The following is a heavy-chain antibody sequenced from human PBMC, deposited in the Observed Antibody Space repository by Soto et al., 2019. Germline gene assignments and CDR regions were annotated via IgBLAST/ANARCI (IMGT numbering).Heavy chain of an antibody. Sequence: SETLSLTCTVSGGSISGYYWSWIRQPAGEALEWIGRIYSSGSTDYNPSLKSRVTMSVDTSKNQFSLKLSSVTAADTAVYYCARDLGKPNWFDPWGQGTLVTVSS. CDR3: ARDLGKPNWFDP. CDR2: IYSSGST. D-gene: IGHD1-26*01. CDR1: GGSISGYY. V-gene: IGHV4-4*07. J-gene: IGHJ5*02.